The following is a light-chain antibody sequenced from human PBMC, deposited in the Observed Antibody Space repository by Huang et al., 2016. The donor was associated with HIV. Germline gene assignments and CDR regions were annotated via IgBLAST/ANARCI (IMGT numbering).Light chain of an antibody. J-gene: IGKJ1*01. CDR2: EVS. CDR1: QSLVHSDGNTY. V-gene: IGKV2-30*02. Sequence: DVVMTQSPLSLPVTLGQPASISCRSSQSLVHSDGNTYLNWFHQRPGQSPRRLIYEVSNRDSGVPDRFSVSGSGTDFTLKISRVEAEDVGVYYCMQGTHWPRTFGQGTKVEIK. CDR3: MQGTHWPRT.